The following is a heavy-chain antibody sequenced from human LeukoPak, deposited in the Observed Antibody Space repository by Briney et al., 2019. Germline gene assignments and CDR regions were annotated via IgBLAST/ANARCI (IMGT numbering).Heavy chain of an antibody. CDR1: GFTFDDYA. CDR2: ISWNSGSI. CDR3: AKGYDSSGYYPN. Sequence: SLRLSCAASGFTFDDYAMHWVRQAPGKGLEWVSGISWNSGSIGYADSVKGRFTISRDNAKNSLYLQMNSLRAEDTALYYCAKGYDSSGYYPNWGQGTLVTVSS. J-gene: IGHJ4*02. D-gene: IGHD3-22*01. V-gene: IGHV3-9*01.